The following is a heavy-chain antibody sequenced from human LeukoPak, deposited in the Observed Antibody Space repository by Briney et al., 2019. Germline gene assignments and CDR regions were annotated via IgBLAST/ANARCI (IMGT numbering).Heavy chain of an antibody. J-gene: IGHJ4*02. Sequence: SVKLSCKASGGTFSSYAISWVRQAPGKGLEWMGAIIRSFGTANYAQKFQGRVTITADESTSTAYMELSSLRSEDTAVYYCARSRILTGYSWAGFDRPLDYWGQGTLVTVSS. D-gene: IGHD3-9*01. CDR1: GGTFSSYA. CDR2: IIRSFGTA. V-gene: IGHV1-69*01. CDR3: ARSRILTGYSWAGFDRPLDY.